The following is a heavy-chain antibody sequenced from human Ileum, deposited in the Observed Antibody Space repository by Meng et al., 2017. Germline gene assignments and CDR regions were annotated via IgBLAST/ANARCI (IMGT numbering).Heavy chain of an antibody. CDR2: INHSGST. J-gene: IGHJ4*02. V-gene: IGHV4-31*03. CDR3: ASARYDN. D-gene: IGHD3-22*01. CDR1: GGSISDGNYY. Sequence: VQLQESGPGLVKPSQTLSLTCTVSGGSISDGNYYWTWIRQHPGKGLEWIGEINHSGSTNYKPSLKSRVTISVDTSKKQFSLKLTSVTAADTAVYYCASARYDNWGQGTLVTVSS.